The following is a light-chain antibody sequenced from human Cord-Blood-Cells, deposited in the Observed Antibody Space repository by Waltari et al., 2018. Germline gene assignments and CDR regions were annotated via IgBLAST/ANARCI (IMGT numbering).Light chain of an antibody. Sequence: QSALTQPASVSGSPGQSITISCTGTSSDVGGYNYVSWYQQHPGKAPKLMIYDVSKRLSGVSNRFSGSKSGNTASLTISGLQAEDEADYYCSSYTSSSTSVFGGGTKLTVL. CDR3: SSYTSSSTSV. CDR2: DVS. J-gene: IGLJ2*01. V-gene: IGLV2-14*01. CDR1: SSDVGGYNY.